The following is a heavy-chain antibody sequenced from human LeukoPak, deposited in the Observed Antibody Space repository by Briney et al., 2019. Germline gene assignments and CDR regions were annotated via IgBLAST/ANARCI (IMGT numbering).Heavy chain of an antibody. J-gene: IGHJ3*02. V-gene: IGHV1-46*01. CDR3: ARMSVGRAFDI. CDR2: INPSGGST. Sequence: ASVKVSCKASGYTFTSYYMHWVRQAPGQGLEWMGIINPSGGSTSYAQKFQGRVTMTRDTPTSTVYMELSSLSSEDTAVYYCARMSVGRAFDIWGQGTMVTVSS. CDR1: GYTFTSYY. D-gene: IGHD5/OR15-5a*01.